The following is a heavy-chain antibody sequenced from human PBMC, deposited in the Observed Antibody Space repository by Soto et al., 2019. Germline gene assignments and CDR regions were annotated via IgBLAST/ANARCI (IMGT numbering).Heavy chain of an antibody. Sequence: ASVKVSCKASGYTFTSYGISWVRQSPGLGLECMGWISAYNGNRNYSQKLQGRVTMTTDTSTSTAYMELRSLRSDDTAVYYCARVRQSDSSSWYWSYYYYGMDVWGQGTTVTVSS. CDR3: ARVRQSDSSSWYWSYYYYGMDV. D-gene: IGHD6-13*01. CDR2: ISAYNGNR. V-gene: IGHV1-18*01. J-gene: IGHJ6*02. CDR1: GYTFTSYG.